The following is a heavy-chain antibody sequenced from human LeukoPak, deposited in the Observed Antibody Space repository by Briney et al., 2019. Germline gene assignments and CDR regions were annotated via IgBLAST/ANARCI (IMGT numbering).Heavy chain of an antibody. V-gene: IGHV4-34*01. CDR1: GGSFSGYY. CDR2: INHSGST. Sequence: SETLSLTCAVYGGSFSGYYWSWIRQPPGKGLEWIGEINHSGSTNYNPSLKSRVTISVDTSKNQFPLKLSSVTAADTAVYYCARLIRSSWYVWYYFDYWGQGTLVTVSS. J-gene: IGHJ4*02. D-gene: IGHD6-13*01. CDR3: ARLIRSSWYVWYYFDY.